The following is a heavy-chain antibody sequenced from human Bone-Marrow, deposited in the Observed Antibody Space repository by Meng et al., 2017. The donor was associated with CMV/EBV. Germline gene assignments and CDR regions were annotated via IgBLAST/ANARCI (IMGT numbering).Heavy chain of an antibody. Sequence: LSLTCAASGFTFSSYAMHWVRQAPGKGLEWVAVISYDGTNEYYADSVKGRFTISRDNSKNTVYLQMNSLRTEDTAVFYCSRSNDRVGVNRYSGAVHFDYWGQGTLVTVSS. J-gene: IGHJ4*02. V-gene: IGHV3-30-3*01. D-gene: IGHD1-26*01. CDR1: GFTFSSYA. CDR3: SRSNDRVGVNRYSGAVHFDY. CDR2: ISYDGTNE.